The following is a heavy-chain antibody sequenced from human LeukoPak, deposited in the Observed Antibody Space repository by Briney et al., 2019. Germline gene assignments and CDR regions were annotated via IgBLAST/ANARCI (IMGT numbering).Heavy chain of an antibody. V-gene: IGHV3-66*02. CDR1: GFTFSSYA. CDR3: ARVGGFLDFDY. CDR2: IYSGGAT. J-gene: IGHJ4*02. Sequence: QPGGSLRLSCAASGFTFSSYAMNWVRQAPGKGLEWVSVIYSGGATYYADSVKGRFTISRDNSKNTLYLQLNSLRAEDTAVYYCARVGGFLDFDYWGQGTLVTVSS. D-gene: IGHD3-3*01.